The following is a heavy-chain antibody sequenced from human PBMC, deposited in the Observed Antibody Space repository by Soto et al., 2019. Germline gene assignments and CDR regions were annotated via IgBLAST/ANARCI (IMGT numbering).Heavy chain of an antibody. CDR1: GGSISSRSYS. J-gene: IGHJ6*02. CDR3: AREPLRWESYYYYGMDV. V-gene: IGHV4-39*02. Sequence: SETLSLTCSVSGGSISSRSYSWGWIRQPPGKGLEWIGTIYYSENTYYNPSLKSRVTISVDTSKNQFSLKLSSVTAADTAVYYCAREPLRWESYYYYGMDVWGQGTTVTVSS. D-gene: IGHD4-17*01. CDR2: IYYSENT.